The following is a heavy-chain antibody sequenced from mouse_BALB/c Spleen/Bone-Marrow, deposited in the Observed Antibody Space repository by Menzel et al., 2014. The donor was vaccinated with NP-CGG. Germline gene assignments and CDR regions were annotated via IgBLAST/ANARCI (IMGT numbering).Heavy chain of an antibody. CDR2: IYPGSGST. CDR3: ARSGDEDYFDY. J-gene: IGHJ2*01. CDR1: GYTFTSYW. V-gene: IGHV1S22*01. D-gene: IGHD3-1*01. Sequence: LQQSGSELVRPGASVKLSCKASGYTFTSYWMHWVKQRQGQGLEWIGNIYPGSGSTNYDEKFKSKGTLTVDTSSSTAYMRLNSLTSEDSAVYYCARSGDEDYFDYWGQGTTLTVSS.